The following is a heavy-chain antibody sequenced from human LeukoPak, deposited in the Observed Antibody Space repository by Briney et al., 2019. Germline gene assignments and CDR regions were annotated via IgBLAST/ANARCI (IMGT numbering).Heavy chain of an antibody. J-gene: IGHJ4*02. CDR2: IYTSGST. V-gene: IGHV4-61*02. D-gene: IGHD4-23*01. CDR1: GGSISSGSYY. Sequence: SQTLSLTCTVSGGSISSGSYYWSWIRQPAGKGLEWIGRIYTSGSTNYNPSLKSRVTISVDTSKNQFSLKLSSVTAADTAVYYCARASYGGNPRDYWGQGTLVTVSS. CDR3: ARASYGGNPRDY.